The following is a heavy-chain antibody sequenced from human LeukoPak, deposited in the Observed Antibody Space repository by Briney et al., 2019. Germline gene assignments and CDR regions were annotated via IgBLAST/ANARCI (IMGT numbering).Heavy chain of an antibody. CDR3: AKGPVSAIVGATTLDY. CDR2: IYSGDST. D-gene: IGHD1-26*01. CDR1: GITVTSNY. J-gene: IGHJ4*02. V-gene: IGHV3-53*01. Sequence: GGSLRLSCAASGITVTSNYMSWVRQAPGKGLEWVSVIYSGDSTYYADSVKGRFSISRDNSKNTVYLQMNSLRVEDTAVYYCAKGPVSAIVGATTLDYWGQGTLVTVSS.